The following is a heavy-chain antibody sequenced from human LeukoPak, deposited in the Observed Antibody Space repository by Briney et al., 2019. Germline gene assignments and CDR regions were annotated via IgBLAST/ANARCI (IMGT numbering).Heavy chain of an antibody. Sequence: GASVKVSCKASGGAFSSYAISWVRQAPGQGLEWMGRIIPILGIANYAQKFQGRVTITADKSTSTAYMELSSLRSEDTAVYYCARDGEYCSSTSCYFDYWGQGTLVTVSS. D-gene: IGHD2-2*01. CDR3: ARDGEYCSSTSCYFDY. CDR2: IIPILGIA. V-gene: IGHV1-69*04. CDR1: GGAFSSYA. J-gene: IGHJ4*02.